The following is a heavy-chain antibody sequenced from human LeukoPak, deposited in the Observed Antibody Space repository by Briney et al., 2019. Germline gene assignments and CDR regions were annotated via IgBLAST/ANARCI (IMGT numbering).Heavy chain of an antibody. CDR1: GGSISSDY. V-gene: IGHV4-59*01. D-gene: IGHD3-3*01. J-gene: IGHJ6*03. CDR2: IYYSGST. CDR3: ARGGSGYHSSLYYYYYYMDV. Sequence: SETQSLTCTVSGGSISSDYWSWIRQPPGKGLEWIGYIYYSGSTNYNPSLKSRVTISVDTSKNQFSLKLSSVTAADTAVYYCARGGSGYHSSLYYYYYYMDVWGKGTTVTVSS.